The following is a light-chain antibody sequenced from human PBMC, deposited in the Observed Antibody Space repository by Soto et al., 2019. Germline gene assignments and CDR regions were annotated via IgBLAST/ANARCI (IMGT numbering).Light chain of an antibody. Sequence: EIVLTQSPGTLSLSPGERATLSCRASQTLSTNSLAWYQQRLGQTPRLLIYAASTRDTDIPDRFNGSGSGTDFDLTISRLEPEDFALYYCQQYDASPITFGPGKKVDVK. CDR3: QQYDASPIT. CDR1: QTLSTNS. CDR2: AAS. J-gene: IGKJ3*01. V-gene: IGKV3-20*01.